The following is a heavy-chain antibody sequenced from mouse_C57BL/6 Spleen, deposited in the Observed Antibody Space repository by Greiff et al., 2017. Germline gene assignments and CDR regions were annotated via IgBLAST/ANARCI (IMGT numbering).Heavy chain of an antibody. J-gene: IGHJ2*01. D-gene: IGHD2-1*01. CDR1: GYTFTDYY. V-gene: IGHV1-19*01. CDR3: ARIYYGNYDYFDY. CDR2: INPYNGGT. Sequence: VQLQQSGPVLVKPGASVKMSCKASGYTFTDYYMNWVKQSHGKSLEWIGVINPYNGGTSYNQKFKGKATLTVDKSSSTAYMELNSLTSEDSAVYYCARIYYGNYDYFDYWGQGTTLTVSS.